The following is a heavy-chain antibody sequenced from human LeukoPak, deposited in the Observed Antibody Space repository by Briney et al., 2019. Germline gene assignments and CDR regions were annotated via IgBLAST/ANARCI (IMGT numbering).Heavy chain of an antibody. CDR1: GFTFSTYA. Sequence: PGGSLRLSCAVSGFTFSTYAMSWVRQAPGEGLEWVSAISGSGGSTYYADSVKGRFTISRDNSKNTLYLQMNSLRAEDTAVYYCAKARDDYGDYPKDYWGQGTLVTVSS. CDR3: AKARDDYGDYPKDY. CDR2: ISGSGGST. V-gene: IGHV3-23*01. D-gene: IGHD4-17*01. J-gene: IGHJ4*02.